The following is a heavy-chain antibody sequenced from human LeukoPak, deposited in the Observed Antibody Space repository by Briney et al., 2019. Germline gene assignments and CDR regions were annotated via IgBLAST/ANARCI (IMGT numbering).Heavy chain of an antibody. J-gene: IGHJ6*02. CDR2: IYYSGST. Sequence: SETLSLTCTVSGGSISSSSYYWGWIRQPPGKGLEWIGSIYYSGSTYYNPFLKSRVTISVDTSKNQFSLKLSSVTAADTAVYYCASILTGYRVYYYYGMDVWGQGTTVTVSS. CDR3: ASILTGYRVYYYYGMDV. D-gene: IGHD3-9*01. CDR1: GGSISSSSYY. V-gene: IGHV4-39*07.